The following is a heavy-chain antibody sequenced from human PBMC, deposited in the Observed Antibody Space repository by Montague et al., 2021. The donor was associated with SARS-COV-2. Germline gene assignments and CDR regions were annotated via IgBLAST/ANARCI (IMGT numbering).Heavy chain of an antibody. Sequence: SETLSLTCTVSGGSISSYYWSWIRQPPGKGLEWIGYIYYSGSTNXNPSLKSRVTISVDTSKNQFSLKLSSVTAADTAVYYCARDSRTDFDWLFSDSGSYYYYMDVWGKGTTVTVSS. CDR1: GGSISSYY. CDR3: ARDSRTDFDWLFSDSGSYYYYMDV. J-gene: IGHJ6*03. V-gene: IGHV4-59*01. CDR2: IYYSGST. D-gene: IGHD3-9*01.